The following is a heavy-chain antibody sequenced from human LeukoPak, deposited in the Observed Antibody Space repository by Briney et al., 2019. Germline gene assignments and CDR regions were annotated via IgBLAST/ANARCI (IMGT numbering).Heavy chain of an antibody. Sequence: GASVKVSCNASGYTFTGYFMHWVRQAPGQGLDWMGWINPNTGGTKYAQKFQGRVTMTRDTSIGTAYMELSTVTSDDTAVYFCARVHATGYFSLDLGYWGQGTLVTVSS. CDR1: GYTFTGYF. D-gene: IGHD3-9*01. CDR3: ARVHATGYFSLDLGY. V-gene: IGHV1-2*02. J-gene: IGHJ4*02. CDR2: INPNTGGT.